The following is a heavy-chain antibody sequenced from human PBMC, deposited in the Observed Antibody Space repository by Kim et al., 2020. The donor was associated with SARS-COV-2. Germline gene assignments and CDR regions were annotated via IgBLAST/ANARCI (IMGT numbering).Heavy chain of an antibody. CDR2: IDPSGSYA. J-gene: IGHJ4*02. Sequence: GESLKISCKGSGYSFTSYWISWVRQMPGKGLEWMGRIDPSGSYANYSPSFQGHVTISADKSISTAYLQWSSLKASDTAMYYCASSSGYYADPDYWGQGTLVTVSS. CDR3: ASSSGYYADPDY. CDR1: GYSFTSYW. D-gene: IGHD3-22*01. V-gene: IGHV5-10-1*01.